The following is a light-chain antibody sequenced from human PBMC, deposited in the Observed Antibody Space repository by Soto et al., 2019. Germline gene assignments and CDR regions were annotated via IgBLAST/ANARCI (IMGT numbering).Light chain of an antibody. J-gene: IGKJ2*01. CDR3: QQYGSSPPYT. Sequence: EIEMTQSPGTLSLSPGDRATLSCRASQSVSSSYLAWYQQKPDEAPRLLIYAASSRATGIPDRFSGSGSGTDFTLTISRLEPEDFAVYYCQQYGSSPPYTFGQGTKLEIK. CDR1: QSVSSSY. CDR2: AAS. V-gene: IGKV3-20*01.